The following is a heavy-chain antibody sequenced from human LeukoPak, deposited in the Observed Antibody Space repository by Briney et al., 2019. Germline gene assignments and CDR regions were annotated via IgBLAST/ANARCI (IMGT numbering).Heavy chain of an antibody. CDR1: GPIVSTNY. CDR2: LYVNENR. Sequence: GGSLRLSCAVSGPIVSTNYMSWVRQAPGKGLEWISILYVNENRYYADSVKGRFVISRDTSKNTLYLQMNSLRAEDTAMYYCVREDLGVDYWGQGTLVTVSS. J-gene: IGHJ4*02. D-gene: IGHD1-26*01. V-gene: IGHV3-53*01. CDR3: VREDLGVDY.